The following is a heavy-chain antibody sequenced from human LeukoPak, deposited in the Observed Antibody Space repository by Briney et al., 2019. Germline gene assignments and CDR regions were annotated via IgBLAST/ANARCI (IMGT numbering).Heavy chain of an antibody. Sequence: ASVKVSCKASGYTFTSYGISWVRQAPGQGLEWMGWISAYNGNTNYAQKLQGRVTMTTDTSTSTAYMELRSLRSDDTAVYYCARDRGGGWYGYYYYYMDVWGKGTTVTVSS. CDR1: GYTFTSYG. J-gene: IGHJ6*03. D-gene: IGHD6-19*01. V-gene: IGHV1-18*01. CDR3: ARDRGGGWYGYYYYYMDV. CDR2: ISAYNGNT.